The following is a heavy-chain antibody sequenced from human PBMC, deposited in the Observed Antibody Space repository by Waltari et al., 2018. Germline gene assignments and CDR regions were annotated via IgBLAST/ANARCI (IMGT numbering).Heavy chain of an antibody. J-gene: IGHJ4*02. CDR1: GSPSRHYG. CDR2: ILSDGSNE. Sequence: QLVGSGGGVVQPGGSLRRSCPASGSPSRHYGMHWVRQAPGKGLEWVAVILSDGSNEYYADSVKGRFTISRDNSKNTLYLQMNSLRVQDTAVYYCARGSYSSGCDFWGQGTQVTVSS. V-gene: IGHV3-30*03. CDR3: ARGSYSSGCDF. D-gene: IGHD6-19*01.